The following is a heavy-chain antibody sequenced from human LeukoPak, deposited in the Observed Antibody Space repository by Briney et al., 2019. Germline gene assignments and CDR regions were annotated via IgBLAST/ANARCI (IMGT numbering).Heavy chain of an antibody. V-gene: IGHV3-23*01. Sequence: GGSLRLSCAASGFTFSSYAMAWVRQAPGEGLEWGSAISSSGDNTYYADSVKGRFTISRDNSKNTLYLQLNSLRAGDTALYYCARERRDFGDPLDYWGQGTLVTVSS. J-gene: IGHJ4*02. CDR2: ISSSGDNT. D-gene: IGHD4-17*01. CDR3: ARERRDFGDPLDY. CDR1: GFTFSSYA.